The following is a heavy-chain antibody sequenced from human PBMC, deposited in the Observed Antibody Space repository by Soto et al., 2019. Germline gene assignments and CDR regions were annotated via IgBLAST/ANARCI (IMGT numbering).Heavy chain of an antibody. V-gene: IGHV1-18*01. Sequence: QVQLVQSGAEVKKPGASVKVSCKASGYTLTSHGISWVRQAPGQGLEWMGWISAYNGNTNYAQKLQGRVTMTTDTPTSTAYMELRSRRSDDTAVYDCAREGGNSGGPWEYYYGMDVWGQGTTVTVSS. J-gene: IGHJ6*02. CDR1: GYTLTSHG. CDR3: AREGGNSGGPWEYYYGMDV. D-gene: IGHD1-26*01. CDR2: ISAYNGNT.